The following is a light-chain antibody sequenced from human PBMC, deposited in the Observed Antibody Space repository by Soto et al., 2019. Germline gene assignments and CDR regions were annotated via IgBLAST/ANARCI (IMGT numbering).Light chain of an antibody. Sequence: QSALTQPRSVSGSPGQSVTISCTGTSSDVGGSNSVSWYQQYPGKAPKLIIYDVVQRPSGVPDRFSGFKFGNTASLTISGLQAEDEADYHCCSYVGRYTFVLFGGRTKVTVL. CDR2: DVV. CDR1: SSDVGGSNS. V-gene: IGLV2-11*01. J-gene: IGLJ2*01. CDR3: CSYVGRYTFVL.